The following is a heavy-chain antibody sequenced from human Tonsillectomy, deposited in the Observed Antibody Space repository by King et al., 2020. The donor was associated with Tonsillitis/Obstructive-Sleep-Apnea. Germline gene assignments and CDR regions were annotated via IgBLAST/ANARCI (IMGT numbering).Heavy chain of an antibody. D-gene: IGHD3-9*01. Sequence: QLVQSGAEVKKPGESLRISCKGSGYTFTNYWINWVRQMPGKGLEWMGRIDPSDSYSNYSPSFQGHVTISADKSISTAYLHWSSLKASDSAMYYCAKSYYDILTGYYRDIDYWGQGPLVTVSS. CDR2: IDPSDSYS. J-gene: IGHJ4*02. V-gene: IGHV5-10-1*03. CDR1: GYTFTNYW. CDR3: AKSYYDILTGYYRDIDY.